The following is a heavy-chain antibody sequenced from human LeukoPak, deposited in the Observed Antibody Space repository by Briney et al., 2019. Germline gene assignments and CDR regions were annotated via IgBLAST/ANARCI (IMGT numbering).Heavy chain of an antibody. CDR2: VKQDGNEK. CDR3: AELGITMIGGV. J-gene: IGHJ6*04. CDR1: GFTFSSYW. D-gene: IGHD3-10*02. V-gene: IGHV3-7*01. Sequence: GGSLRLSCAASGFTFSSYWMSWVRQAPGKGLEWVANVKQDGNEKYYVDSVKGRFTISRDNSKNTLYLQMNSLRAEDTAVYYCAELGITMIGGVWGKGTTVTISS.